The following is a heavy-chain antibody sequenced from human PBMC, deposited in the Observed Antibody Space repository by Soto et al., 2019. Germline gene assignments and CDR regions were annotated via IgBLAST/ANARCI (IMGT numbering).Heavy chain of an antibody. CDR3: ARDQGYSHFYN. D-gene: IGHD3-16*02. CDR1: GGSISSSNW. V-gene: IGHV4-4*02. Sequence: SETLSLTCAVSGGSISSSNWWSWVRQPPGKGLEWIGEIYHSGSTNYNPSLKSRVTISVDTSKNQFSLKLTSVTAADTAVYYCARDQGYSHFYNWGQGTLVTVSS. CDR2: IYHSGST. J-gene: IGHJ4*02.